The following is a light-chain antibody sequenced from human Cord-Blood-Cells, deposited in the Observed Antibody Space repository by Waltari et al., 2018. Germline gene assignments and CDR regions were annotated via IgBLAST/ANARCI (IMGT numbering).Light chain of an antibody. Sequence: EIVMTQSPATLSVSPGERATLSCRASQSVSSNLAWYQQKPGQAPRLLIYGASTRATGIPARFSGSGFGTEFTLTISSLQSEDFAVYYCQQYNNWLRGTFGQGTKVEIK. CDR1: QSVSSN. CDR2: GAS. J-gene: IGKJ1*01. V-gene: IGKV3-15*01. CDR3: QQYNNWLRGT.